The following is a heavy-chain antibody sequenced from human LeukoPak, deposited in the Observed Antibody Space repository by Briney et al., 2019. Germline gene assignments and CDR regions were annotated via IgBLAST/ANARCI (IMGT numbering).Heavy chain of an antibody. CDR3: ARDLIIAAANYYFVN. D-gene: IGHD6-13*01. Sequence: GSLRLSCAASGFTFSSYAMHWVRQAPGKGLEWVAVISYDGSNKYYADSVKGRFTISRDNSKNTLYLQMNSLRAEDTAVYYCARDLIIAAANYYFVNWGQGTLVTVSS. V-gene: IGHV3-30-3*01. J-gene: IGHJ4*02. CDR1: GFTFSSYA. CDR2: ISYDGSNK.